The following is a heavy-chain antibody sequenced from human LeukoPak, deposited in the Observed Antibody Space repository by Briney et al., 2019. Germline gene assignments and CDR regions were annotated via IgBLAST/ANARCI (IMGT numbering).Heavy chain of an antibody. V-gene: IGHV4-38-2*02. CDR3: ARAHIAVADFGY. CDR1: GYSIGSGYY. J-gene: IGHJ4*01. D-gene: IGHD6-19*01. Sequence: SETLSLTCIVSGYSIGSGYYWGWIRQPPGKGLEWIGSIYHSGSTYYNPSLKSRVSISVDTSKKQFSLRLSSVTAADTAVYYCARAHIAVADFGYWGQGTLVTVSS. CDR2: IYHSGST.